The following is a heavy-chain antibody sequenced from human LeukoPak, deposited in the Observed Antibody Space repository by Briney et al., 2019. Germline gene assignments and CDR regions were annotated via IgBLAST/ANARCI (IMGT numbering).Heavy chain of an antibody. D-gene: IGHD3-10*01. CDR1: GFTFSSYS. CDR2: ISSSSSTI. CDR3: AENHFRGVTLGNY. J-gene: IGHJ4*02. V-gene: IGHV3-48*01. Sequence: PGGSLRLSCAASGFTFSSYSMNWVRQAPGKGLEWVSYISSSSSTIYYADSVKGRFTISRDNAKNSLYLQMNSLRAEDTAVYYCAENHFRGVTLGNYWGREPWSPSPQ.